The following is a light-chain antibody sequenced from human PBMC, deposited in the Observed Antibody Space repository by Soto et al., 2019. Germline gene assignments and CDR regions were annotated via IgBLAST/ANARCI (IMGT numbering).Light chain of an antibody. V-gene: IGKV1-39*01. Sequence: DIQMTQSPSSLSASVGDRVTITSRASQSISSYLNWYQQKPGKAPNLLIYAASSLQSGVPSRFSGSGSGTDFTLTISSLLPEDFATYYCQQSYSTPLTFGGGTKVEIK. CDR1: QSISSY. CDR3: QQSYSTPLT. CDR2: AAS. J-gene: IGKJ4*01.